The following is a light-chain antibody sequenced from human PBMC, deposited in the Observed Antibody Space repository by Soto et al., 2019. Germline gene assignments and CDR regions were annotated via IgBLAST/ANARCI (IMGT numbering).Light chain of an antibody. J-gene: IGLJ1*01. CDR1: SSDVGGYKY. CDR2: DVS. CDR3: SSYTSSGTQV. Sequence: LTQPASVSGSPGQSITISCTGTSSDVGGYKYVSWYQQHPGKAPKLMIYDVSNRPSGVSNRFSGSKSGNTASLTISGLQAEDEADYYCSSYTSSGTQVFGTGTKV. V-gene: IGLV2-14*01.